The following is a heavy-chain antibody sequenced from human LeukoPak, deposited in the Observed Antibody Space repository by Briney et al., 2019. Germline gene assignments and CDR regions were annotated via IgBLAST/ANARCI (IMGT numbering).Heavy chain of an antibody. CDR3: ARDGDGSYPYYYYGMDV. CDR1: GFTVSSTY. D-gene: IGHD1-26*01. CDR2: IYSGGST. J-gene: IGHJ6*02. V-gene: IGHV3-66*01. Sequence: GGSLRLSCAASGFTVSSTYMSWVRQAPGKGLEWVSVIYSGGSTYYADSVKGRFTISRDNSKNTLYLQMNSLRAEDTAVYYCARDGDGSYPYYYYGMDVWGQGTTVTVSS.